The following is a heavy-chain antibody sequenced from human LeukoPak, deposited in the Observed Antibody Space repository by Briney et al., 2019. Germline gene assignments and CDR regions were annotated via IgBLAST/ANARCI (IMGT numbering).Heavy chain of an antibody. V-gene: IGHV3-43*02. D-gene: IGHD3-10*01. Sequence: GGSPRLSCAASGFTFDDYVMHWVRQAPGKGLEWVSLISGDGGDTYYADSVKGRFTISRDNSRNSLYLQMNSLRTDDTALYYCAKDMVRGVNDYWGQGTLVTVSS. CDR3: AKDMVRGVNDY. CDR1: GFTFDDYV. CDR2: ISGDGGDT. J-gene: IGHJ4*02.